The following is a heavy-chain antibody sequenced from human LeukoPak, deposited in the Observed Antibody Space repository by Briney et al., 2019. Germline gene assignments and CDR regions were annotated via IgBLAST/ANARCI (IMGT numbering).Heavy chain of an antibody. D-gene: IGHD6-13*01. J-gene: IGHJ4*02. V-gene: IGHV3-23*01. Sequence: GGSLILSCAASGFTFSSYVMSWVRQAPGKGLEWVSNIGGSVGSMFYAASVKGRFAISRDNSKNTLFLQMNNLRVEDTAVYYCAKRGNSWDLFDYWGQGTLVTVSS. CDR1: GFTFSSYV. CDR2: IGGSVGSM. CDR3: AKRGNSWDLFDY.